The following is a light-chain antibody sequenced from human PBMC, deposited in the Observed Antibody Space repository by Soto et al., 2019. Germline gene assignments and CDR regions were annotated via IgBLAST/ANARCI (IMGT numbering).Light chain of an antibody. CDR3: KSYAGSNTYV. J-gene: IGLJ1*01. CDR2: GVV. CDR1: KNDIGVYDS. Sequence: QSALTQPPSASGSPGQSVTISCTGTKNDIGVYDSVSWYQHHPGKAPRLIIYGVVQRPSGVPDRFSGSNSGNTSSLTVSGLEAEDEADYFCKSYAGSNTYVFGSGTKVTVL. V-gene: IGLV2-8*01.